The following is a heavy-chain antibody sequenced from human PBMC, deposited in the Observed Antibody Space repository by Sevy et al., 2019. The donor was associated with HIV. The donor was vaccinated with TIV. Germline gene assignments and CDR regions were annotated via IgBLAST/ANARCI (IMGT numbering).Heavy chain of an antibody. J-gene: IGHJ4*02. CDR2: ISYAGRKT. CDR1: GFIFSGYS. Sequence: GGSLRLSCAASGFIFSGYSMHWVRQSPGKGLEWVAVISYAGRKTYYADSVKGRFTISRDSSENTLYLQMNSLRAEDTSVYFCVRDRQDRSGWYFFDYWGQGTLVTVSS. D-gene: IGHD6-19*01. CDR3: VRDRQDRSGWYFFDY. V-gene: IGHV3-30*01.